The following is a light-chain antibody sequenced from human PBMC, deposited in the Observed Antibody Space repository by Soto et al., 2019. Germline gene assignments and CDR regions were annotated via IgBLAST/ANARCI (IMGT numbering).Light chain of an antibody. CDR1: QGISSA. V-gene: IGKV1-13*02. J-gene: IGKJ4*01. CDR3: QQFNSYSLT. CDR2: DAS. Sequence: AIQLTQSPSSLSASVGDRVTITCRASQGISSALAWYQQKPGKAPKLLIYDASSLESGVPSRFSGSGSGTDFTLTINSLQPEDFATYYCQQFNSYSLTFGGGTKVDIK.